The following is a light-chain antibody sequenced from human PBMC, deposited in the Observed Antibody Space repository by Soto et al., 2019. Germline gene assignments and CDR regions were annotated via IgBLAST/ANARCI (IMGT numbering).Light chain of an antibody. J-gene: IGKJ5*01. V-gene: IGKV1-39*01. CDR2: AAS. CDR3: QQLNS. Sequence: DMQITQSPSFLSSSVWERFTITCRTSQNIRNYLNWFQQKPGTVPKLLISAASTLQSGVPSRFSGSGSGTDFTLTISSLQPEDFATYYCQQLNSFGQGTRLEIK. CDR1: QNIRNY.